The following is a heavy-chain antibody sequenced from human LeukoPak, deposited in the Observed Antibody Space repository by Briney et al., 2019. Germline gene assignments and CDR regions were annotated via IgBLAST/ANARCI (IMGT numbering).Heavy chain of an antibody. CDR1: GFTFSSFA. CDR2: ISGSGGST. D-gene: IGHD2-21*02. V-gene: IGHV3-23*01. J-gene: IGHJ6*03. CDR3: ARRGGLPPLDYYSYYMDV. Sequence: GGSLRLSCAASGFTFSSFAMSWVRQAPGKGLEWVSAISGSGGSTCYADSVKGRFTISRDNSKNTLYLQMNSLRAQDTAVYYCARRGGLPPLDYYSYYMDVWGKGTTVTVSS.